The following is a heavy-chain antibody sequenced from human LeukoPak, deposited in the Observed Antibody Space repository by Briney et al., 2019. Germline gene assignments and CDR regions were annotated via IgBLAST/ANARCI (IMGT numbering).Heavy chain of an antibody. D-gene: IGHD4-17*01. CDR2: ISSSSSYI. Sequence: GGSLRISCAASGLTFSSYSMNWVRQAPGKGLEWVSSISSSSSYIYSADSVKGRFTISRDNAKNSLYLQMNSLRAEDTAVYYCARDLSGDYVLDYWGQGTLVTVSS. V-gene: IGHV3-21*01. J-gene: IGHJ4*02. CDR1: GLTFSSYS. CDR3: ARDLSGDYVLDY.